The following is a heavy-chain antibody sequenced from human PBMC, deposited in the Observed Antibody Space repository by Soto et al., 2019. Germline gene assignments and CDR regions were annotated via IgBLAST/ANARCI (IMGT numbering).Heavy chain of an antibody. V-gene: IGHV3-21*01. Sequence: GGSLRLSCAASGFTFSSNSMNWVRQAPGKGLEWVSSITSGSSYRYYADSVKGRFTISRDNARNSLYLEMNSLRAEDTAVYYCARNVYSGYDSNNYFYMDVWGKGTTVTVSS. CDR2: ITSGSSYR. CDR1: GFTFSSNS. J-gene: IGHJ6*03. D-gene: IGHD5-12*01. CDR3: ARNVYSGYDSNNYFYMDV.